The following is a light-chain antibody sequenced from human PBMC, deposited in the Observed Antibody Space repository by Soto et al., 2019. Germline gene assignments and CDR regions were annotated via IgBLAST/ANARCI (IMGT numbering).Light chain of an antibody. J-gene: IGKJ2*01. Sequence: EVVMTQYPDTLSVSPGERATLSCRASQSVSSYLAWYQQKPGQAPRLLIYDASNTATGIPDRFSGSGSGTDFTLTISGLEPEDFAVYYCQQFGSSLYTFGQGTNVDIK. CDR3: QQFGSSLYT. CDR1: QSVSSY. CDR2: DAS. V-gene: IGKV3-20*01.